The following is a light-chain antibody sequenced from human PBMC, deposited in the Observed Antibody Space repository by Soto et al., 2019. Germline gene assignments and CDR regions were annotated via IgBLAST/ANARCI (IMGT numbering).Light chain of an antibody. J-gene: IGLJ1*01. V-gene: IGLV2-14*01. CDR1: SSDVGGYNY. CDR3: TSYRSRSPPFF. Sequence: QSVLTQPASVSGSPGQSITISCTGTSSDVGGYNYVSWYQQHPDKAPRLIIYDVSNRPSGVSHRFSGSKSGNTASLTISGFQAAEEANYYCTSYRSRSPPFFFETGTKVTVL. CDR2: DVS.